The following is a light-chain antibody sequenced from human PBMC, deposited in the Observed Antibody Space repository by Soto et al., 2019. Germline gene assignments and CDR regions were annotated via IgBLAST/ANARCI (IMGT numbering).Light chain of an antibody. CDR2: GNI. V-gene: IGLV1-40*01. Sequence: QSVLTQTPSVSGAPGQRVTISCTGSSSNIGAGYDVNWYQQLPGTAPKLLIYGNINRPSGVPDRFSGSKSGTSASLAISGLQAEDEADYYCQSHDSSLSGSIFGGGTKVTVL. J-gene: IGLJ2*01. CDR1: SSNIGAGYD. CDR3: QSHDSSLSGSI.